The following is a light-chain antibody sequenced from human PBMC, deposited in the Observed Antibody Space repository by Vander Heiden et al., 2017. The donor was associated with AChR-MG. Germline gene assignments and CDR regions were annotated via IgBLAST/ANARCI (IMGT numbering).Light chain of an antibody. J-gene: IGKJ5*01. CDR3: QQSYSTPSIT. CDR2: AAS. V-gene: IGKV1-39*01. Sequence: IQMTQPPSPLSEAVGDRVTITCRASQSISSYLDWYQQKPGKAPKLLIYAASSLQSGVPSRFSGSGSGTDFTLTISSLQPEDFATYYCQQSYSTPSITFGQGTRLEIK. CDR1: QSISSY.